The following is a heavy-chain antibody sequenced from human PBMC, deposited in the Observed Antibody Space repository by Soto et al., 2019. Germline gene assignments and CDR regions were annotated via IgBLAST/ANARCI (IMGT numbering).Heavy chain of an antibody. J-gene: IGHJ4*02. D-gene: IGHD3-22*01. CDR2: IKSKTDGGTT. CDR1: SFTFNNAW. V-gene: IGHV3-15*07. Sequence: GSLRLSCVASSFTFNNAWMNWVRQAPGKGLEWVGRIKSKTDGGTTDYAAPVKGRFTISRDDSKNTLYLQMNSLKTEDTAVYCTTDPVTMIVVVPSSGWGQGTLVTVSS. CDR3: TTDPVTMIVVVPSSG.